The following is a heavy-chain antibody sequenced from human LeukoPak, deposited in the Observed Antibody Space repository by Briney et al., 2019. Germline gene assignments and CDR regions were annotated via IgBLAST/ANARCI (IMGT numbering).Heavy chain of an antibody. V-gene: IGHV1-69*05. D-gene: IGHD3-22*01. CDR3: VRELGTMVVVVITQVGWFDP. CDR2: IIPIFGTA. Sequence: ASVKVSCKASGGTFSSYAISWVRQAPGQGLEWMGRIIPIFGTANYAQKFQGRVTITTDESTSTAYMELSSLRSEDTAVYYCVRELGTMVVVVITQVGWFDPWGQGTLVTVSS. CDR1: GGTFSSYA. J-gene: IGHJ5*02.